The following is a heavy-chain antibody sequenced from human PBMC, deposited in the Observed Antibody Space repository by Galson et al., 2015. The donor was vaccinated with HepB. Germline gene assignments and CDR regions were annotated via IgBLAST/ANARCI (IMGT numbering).Heavy chain of an antibody. CDR3: AKDLENPIGYYYGSGSPKGAVDY. D-gene: IGHD3-10*01. CDR2: ISGSGGST. CDR1: GFTFSSYA. Sequence: SLRLSCAASGFTFSSYAMSWVRQAPGKGLEWVSAISGSGGSTYYADSVKGRFTISRDNSKNTLYLQMNSLRAEDTAVYYCAKDLENPIGYYYGSGSPKGAVDYWGQGTLVTVSS. J-gene: IGHJ4*02. V-gene: IGHV3-23*01.